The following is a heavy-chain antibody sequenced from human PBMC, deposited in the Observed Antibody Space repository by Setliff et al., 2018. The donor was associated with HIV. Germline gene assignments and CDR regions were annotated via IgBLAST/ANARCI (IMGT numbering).Heavy chain of an antibody. V-gene: IGHV3-7*01. CDR1: GLTFSNYW. CDR3: AKDVRSCLYGDYACYYYYMDV. Sequence: TGGSLRLSCAASGLTFSNYWMAWVRQAPGKGLEWVANINLDGGQRYYVDSVKGRFTVSRDNAQNTLYLQMNSLRADDTAVYYCAKDVRSCLYGDYACYYYYMDVWGKGTTVTVSS. J-gene: IGHJ6*03. D-gene: IGHD4-17*01. CDR2: INLDGGQR.